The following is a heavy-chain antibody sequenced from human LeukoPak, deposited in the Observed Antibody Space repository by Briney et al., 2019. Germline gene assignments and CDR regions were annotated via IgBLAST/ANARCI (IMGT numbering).Heavy chain of an antibody. CDR2: ISGSGHST. CDR3: AKNGDRGAYCSGGTCYPYYYYYMDV. D-gene: IGHD2-15*01. Sequence: GGSLRLSCAVSGFTFSSYGMSWVRQAPGKGLEWVSAISGSGHSTYYADSVKGRFTISRDNSRNTLYLQMNSLRAEDTAIYYCAKNGDRGAYCSGGTCYPYYYYYMDVWGKGTTVTISS. J-gene: IGHJ6*03. CDR1: GFTFSSYG. V-gene: IGHV3-23*01.